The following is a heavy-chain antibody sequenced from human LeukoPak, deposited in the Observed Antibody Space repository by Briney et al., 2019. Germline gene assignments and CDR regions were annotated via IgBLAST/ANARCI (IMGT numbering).Heavy chain of an antibody. Sequence: GGSLRLSCAASGFTFSSYAMSWVRQAPGKGLEWVSAISGSGGSTHYADSVKGRFTISRDNSKNTLYLQMNSLRAEDTAVYYCAKDLDIAAAPRGFGYWGQGTLVTVSS. J-gene: IGHJ4*02. CDR2: ISGSGGST. D-gene: IGHD6-13*01. CDR3: AKDLDIAAAPRGFGY. CDR1: GFTFSSYA. V-gene: IGHV3-23*01.